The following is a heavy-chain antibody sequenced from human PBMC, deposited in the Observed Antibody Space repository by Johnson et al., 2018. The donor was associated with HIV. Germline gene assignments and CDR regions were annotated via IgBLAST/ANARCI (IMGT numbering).Heavy chain of an antibody. D-gene: IGHD3-22*01. CDR1: GFTFSSYW. CDR2: IRYDGSNQ. V-gene: IGHV3-30*02. CDR3: AKDRGGYYDSSGYGAFDI. J-gene: IGHJ3*02. Sequence: QVQLVESGGGLVQPGGSLRLSCAASGFTFSSYWMRWVRQAPGTGLAWVAFIRYDGSNQYYADSVKGRFTISRDNSKNTLYLQMNSLRAEDTAVYYCAKDRGGYYDSSGYGAFDIWGQGTMVTVSS.